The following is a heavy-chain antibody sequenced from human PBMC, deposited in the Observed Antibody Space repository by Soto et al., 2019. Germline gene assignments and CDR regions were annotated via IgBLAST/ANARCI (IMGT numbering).Heavy chain of an antibody. V-gene: IGHV1-69*06. J-gene: IGHJ4*02. CDR1: GGTFSSYA. CDR2: IIPMSNKT. CDR3: ARDKEMATITEFVY. Sequence: QVQLVQSGTEVKKPGSSVKVSCKASGGTFSSYAISWVRQAPGQGLEWMGGIIPMSNKTNYAQRLQGRVTTTANKYTSTVYMERNILRSEDTAVYYWARDKEMATITEFVYWGQGTLVTVSS. D-gene: IGHD5-12*01.